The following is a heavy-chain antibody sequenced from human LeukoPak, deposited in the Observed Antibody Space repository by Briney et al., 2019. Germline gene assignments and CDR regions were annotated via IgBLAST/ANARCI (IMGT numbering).Heavy chain of an antibody. V-gene: IGHV1-69*04. D-gene: IGHD1-7*01. CDR1: GGTFSSYA. J-gene: IGHJ3*02. CDR3: ARDSGAGGEYNWNYRGAFDI. Sequence: SVKVSCKASGGTFSSYAISWVRQAPGQGLEWMGRIIPILGIANYAQKLQGRVTMTTDTSTSTAYMELRSLRSDDTAVYYCARDSGAGGEYNWNYRGAFDIWGQGTMVTVSS. CDR2: IIPILGIA.